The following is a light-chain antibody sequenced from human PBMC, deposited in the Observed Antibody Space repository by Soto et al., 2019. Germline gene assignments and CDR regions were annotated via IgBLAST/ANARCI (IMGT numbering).Light chain of an antibody. J-gene: IGKJ1*01. CDR1: QSINTW. Sequence: DIQMTQSPSTLSASVGDRVTVTCRASQSINTWLAWYQQKPGKAPKLLIYDASSLQSGVPSRFTGRGSGTEFTLTISSLQPDDFAPYYCQQYDTYSRTFGQGTKVEIK. V-gene: IGKV1-5*01. CDR3: QQYDTYSRT. CDR2: DAS.